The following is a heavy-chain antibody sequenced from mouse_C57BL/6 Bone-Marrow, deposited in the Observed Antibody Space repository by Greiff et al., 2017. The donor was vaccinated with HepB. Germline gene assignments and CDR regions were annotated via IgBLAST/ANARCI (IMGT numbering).Heavy chain of an antibody. V-gene: IGHV1-53*01. Sequence: VQLQQPGTELVKPGASVKLSCKASGYTFTSYWMHWVKQRPGQGLEWIGNINPSNGGTNYNEKFKSKATLTVDKSSSTAYMQLSSLTSEDSAVYYCAREELLRSLDFDYWGQGTTLTVSS. CDR3: AREELLRSLDFDY. J-gene: IGHJ2*01. CDR2: INPSNGGT. CDR1: GYTFTSYW. D-gene: IGHD1-1*01.